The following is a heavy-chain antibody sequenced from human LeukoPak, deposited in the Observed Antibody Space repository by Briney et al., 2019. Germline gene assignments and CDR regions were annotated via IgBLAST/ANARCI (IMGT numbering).Heavy chain of an antibody. CDR2: ISAYNGNT. J-gene: IGHJ3*02. Sequence: GASVKVSCKASGYTFTSYGISWVRQAPGQGLEWMGWISAYNGNTNYAQKLQGRVTMTTDTSTNTAYMELRSLRSDDTAVYYCARADWNDEADAFDIWGQGTMVTVSS. D-gene: IGHD1-1*01. CDR1: GYTFTSYG. CDR3: ARADWNDEADAFDI. V-gene: IGHV1-18*01.